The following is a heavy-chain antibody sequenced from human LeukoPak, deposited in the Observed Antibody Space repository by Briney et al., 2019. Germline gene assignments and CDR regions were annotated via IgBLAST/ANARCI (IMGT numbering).Heavy chain of an antibody. D-gene: IGHD3-22*01. J-gene: IGHJ4*02. CDR3: ANERYYYDSSGYYHRYYFDY. CDR2: ISGSGGST. V-gene: IGHV3-23*01. Sequence: PGGSLRLSCAASGFTFSSYAMSWVRQAPGKGLEWVSAISGSGGSTYYADSVKGRFTISRDNSKNTLYLQMNSLRAEDTAVYYCANERYYYDSSGYYHRYYFDYWGQGTLVTVSS. CDR1: GFTFSSYA.